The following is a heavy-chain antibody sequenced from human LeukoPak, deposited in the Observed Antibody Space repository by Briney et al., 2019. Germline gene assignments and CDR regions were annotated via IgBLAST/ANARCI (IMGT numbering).Heavy chain of an antibody. CDR2: INHSGST. CDR3: ARGRSFVWGSYRYTAPLDY. J-gene: IGHJ4*02. Sequence: SETLSLTCAVYGGSFSGYYWSWIRQPPGKGLEWIGEINHSGSTNYNPSLKGRVTISVDTSKNQFSLKLSSVTAADTAVYYCARGRSFVWGSYRYTAPLDYWGQGTLVTVSS. V-gene: IGHV4-34*01. CDR1: GGSFSGYY. D-gene: IGHD3-16*02.